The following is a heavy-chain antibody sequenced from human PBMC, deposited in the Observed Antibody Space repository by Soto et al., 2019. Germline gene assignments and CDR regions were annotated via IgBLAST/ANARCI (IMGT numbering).Heavy chain of an antibody. J-gene: IGHJ6*03. CDR1: GFTFSSYG. D-gene: IGHD1-7*01. CDR3: AIFSRNWNYVHYYYYMDV. Sequence: GGSLRLSCAASGFTFSSYGMHWVRQAPGKGQEWVAVIWYDGSNKYYADSVKGRFTISRDNSKNTLYLQMNSLRAEDTAVYYCAIFSRNWNYVHYYYYMDVWGKETTVTFSS. CDR2: IWYDGSNK. V-gene: IGHV3-33*01.